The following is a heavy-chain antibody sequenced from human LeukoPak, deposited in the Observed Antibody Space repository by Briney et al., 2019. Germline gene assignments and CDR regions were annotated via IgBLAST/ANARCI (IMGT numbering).Heavy chain of an antibody. CDR1: VYFISRGYY. D-gene: IGHD3-10*01. CDR3: ARAGWIITSGIDY. CDR2: VYHTGST. Sequence: SETLSLTCAVSVYFISRGYYWDLIRQPPGKGLEWIGTVYHTGSTYYNPSLDSRVTISVYTSKNEFSLNLKSVTAADTAVYYCARAGWIITSGIDYWGQGALVTVSS. V-gene: IGHV4-38-2*01. J-gene: IGHJ4*02.